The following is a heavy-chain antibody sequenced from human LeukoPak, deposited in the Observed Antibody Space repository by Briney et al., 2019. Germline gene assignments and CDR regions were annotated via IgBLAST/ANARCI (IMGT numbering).Heavy chain of an antibody. J-gene: IGHJ4*02. CDR3: ARGAYNSGGTLEI. CDR1: GFTFSSYS. V-gene: IGHV3-21*01. Sequence: KPGGSLRLSCAASGFTFSSYSMNWVRQAPGKGLEWVSYISTSGNYIYYSDSVKGRFTISRDNAKNSLYLQMHSLRADDTAVYYCARGAYNSGGTLEIWGQGTLVIVSS. D-gene: IGHD3-22*01. CDR2: ISTSGNYI.